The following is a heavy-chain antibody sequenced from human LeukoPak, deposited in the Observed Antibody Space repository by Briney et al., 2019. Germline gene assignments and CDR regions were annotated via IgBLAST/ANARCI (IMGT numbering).Heavy chain of an antibody. D-gene: IGHD4-23*01. CDR1: GGPISSGGYY. J-gene: IGHJ4*02. V-gene: IGHV4-31*03. CDR2: IYYSGST. CDR3: ARVDYGGTVDY. Sequence: SETLSLTCTVSGGPISSGGYYWSWIRQHPGKGLEWIGYIYYSGSTYYNPSLKSRVTISVDTSKNQFSLKLSSVTAADTAVYYCARVDYGGTVDYWGQGTLVTVSS.